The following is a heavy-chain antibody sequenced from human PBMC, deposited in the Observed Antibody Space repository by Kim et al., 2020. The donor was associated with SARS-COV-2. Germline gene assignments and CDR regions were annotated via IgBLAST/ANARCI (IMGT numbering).Heavy chain of an antibody. V-gene: IGHV3-30*04. J-gene: IGHJ4*02. CDR3: ASPLTRPDMITFGGVIAPLGY. D-gene: IGHD3-16*02. CDR1: GFTFSSSA. CDR2: ISYDGSNE. Sequence: GGSLRLSCAASGFTFSSSAMHWVRQAPGKGLEWVAVISYDGSNEYYVDSVKGRFTISRDNSKNTLYLQMNSLRAEDTAVYYCASPLTRPDMITFGGVIAPLGYWGQGTLVTVSS.